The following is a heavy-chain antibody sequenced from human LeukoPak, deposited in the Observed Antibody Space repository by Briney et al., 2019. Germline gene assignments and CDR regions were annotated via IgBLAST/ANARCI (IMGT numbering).Heavy chain of an antibody. J-gene: IGHJ4*02. Sequence: ASVKVSCKASGGTFSSYAISWVRQAPGQGLEWMGRIIPILGIAIYAQKFQGRVTITADKSTSTAYMELSSLRSEDTAVYYCARGGPDYYDSSGYYFDYWGQGTLVTVSS. CDR2: IIPILGIA. D-gene: IGHD3-22*01. V-gene: IGHV1-69*04. CDR1: GGTFSSYA. CDR3: ARGGPDYYDSSGYYFDY.